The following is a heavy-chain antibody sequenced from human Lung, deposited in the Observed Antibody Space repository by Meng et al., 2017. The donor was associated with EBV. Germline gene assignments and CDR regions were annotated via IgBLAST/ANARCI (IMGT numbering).Heavy chain of an antibody. J-gene: IGHJ4*02. Sequence: RSPRLSCQSSRFTFTSYALHWVRQAPGKGLEWVAVIWYDGSNKYYADSVKGRFTISRDNSKNTLYLQMNSLRAEDTAVYYCARDWSSGYYPNFDYWGQGTLVTVSS. CDR2: IWYDGSNK. CDR1: RFTFTSYA. D-gene: IGHD3-22*01. V-gene: IGHV3-33*08. CDR3: ARDWSSGYYPNFDY.